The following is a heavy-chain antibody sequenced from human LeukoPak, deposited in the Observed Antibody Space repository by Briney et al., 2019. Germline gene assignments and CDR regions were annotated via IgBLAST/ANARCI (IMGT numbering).Heavy chain of an antibody. J-gene: IGHJ4*02. CDR2: IGTAGDT. D-gene: IGHD3-9*01. CDR3: ARGSILTGYDY. CDR1: GFTFSSYD. Sequence: PGGSLRLSCAASGFTFSSYDMHWVRQATGKGLEWVSAIGTAGDTYYPGSVKGRFTISRENAKNSLYLQMNSLRAGDTAVYYCARGSILTGYDYWGQGTLVTVSS. V-gene: IGHV3-13*01.